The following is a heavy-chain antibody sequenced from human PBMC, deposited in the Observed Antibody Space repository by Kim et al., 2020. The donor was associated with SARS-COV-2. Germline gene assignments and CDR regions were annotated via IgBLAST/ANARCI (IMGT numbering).Heavy chain of an antibody. J-gene: IGHJ6*02. Sequence: VKSRLNISRDDSKNTLSLQMNSLRAEDTAVYYCAKVVHGDSYYYYGMDVWGQGTTVTVS. V-gene: IGHV3-23*01. D-gene: IGHD4-17*01. CDR3: AKVVHGDSYYYYGMDV.